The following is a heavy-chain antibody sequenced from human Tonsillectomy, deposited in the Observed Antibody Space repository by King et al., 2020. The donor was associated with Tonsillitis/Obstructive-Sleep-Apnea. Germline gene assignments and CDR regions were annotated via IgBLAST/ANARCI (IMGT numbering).Heavy chain of an antibody. V-gene: IGHV3-74*01. Sequence: VQLVESGGGLVQPGGSLRLSCAAAGFTFSTHWMHWVRQAPGKVLVWVSHINTDGSSTNYADSVKGRLTISRDNAKNTLYLQMNSVRAEDTAVYYCARSISSWFHLDYWGQGTLVSVSS. CDR2: INTDGSST. J-gene: IGHJ4*02. D-gene: IGHD6-13*01. CDR1: GFTFSTHW. CDR3: ARSISSWFHLDY.